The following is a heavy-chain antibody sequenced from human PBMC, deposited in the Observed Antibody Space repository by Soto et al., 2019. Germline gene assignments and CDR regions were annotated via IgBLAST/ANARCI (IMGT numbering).Heavy chain of an antibody. CDR3: ARSSPRVVSPWDY. D-gene: IGHD3-3*01. V-gene: IGHV4-59*01. J-gene: IGHJ4*02. Sequence: QVQLQESGPGLVKPSETLSLTCIVSGGSIISYYWSWIRQPQGKGLEWIGHIYYSGSTNYNPSLKSRVTISVDTSKNHFSLKLSSVTAADTAVYYCARSSPRVVSPWDYWGQGTLVTVSS. CDR2: IYYSGST. CDR1: GGSIISYY.